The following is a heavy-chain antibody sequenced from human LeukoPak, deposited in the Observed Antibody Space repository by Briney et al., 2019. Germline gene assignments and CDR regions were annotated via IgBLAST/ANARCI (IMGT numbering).Heavy chain of an antibody. CDR3: AREVGELRFDY. J-gene: IGHJ4*02. Sequence: GGSLRLSCTASGFTVSSNYTSWVRQAPGKGLEWVSVIYSGGSTYYADSVKGRFTISSDNSKNTLYLQMNSLRAEDTAVYYCAREVGELRFDYWGQGTLVTVSS. CDR2: IYSGGST. D-gene: IGHD1-26*01. V-gene: IGHV3-66*01. CDR1: GFTVSSNY.